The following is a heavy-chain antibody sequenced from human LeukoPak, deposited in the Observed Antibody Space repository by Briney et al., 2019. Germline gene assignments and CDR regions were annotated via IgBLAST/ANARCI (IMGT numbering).Heavy chain of an antibody. CDR2: INHSGST. CDR3: ARARRGGYFRD. Sequence: SETLSLTCAVYGGSFSGYYWSWIRRPPGKGLEWIGEINHSGSTNYNPSLKSRVTISVDTSKNQFSLKLSSVTAADTAVYYCARARRGGYFRDWGQGTLVTVSS. V-gene: IGHV4-34*01. CDR1: GGSFSGYY. D-gene: IGHD2/OR15-2a*01. J-gene: IGHJ4*02.